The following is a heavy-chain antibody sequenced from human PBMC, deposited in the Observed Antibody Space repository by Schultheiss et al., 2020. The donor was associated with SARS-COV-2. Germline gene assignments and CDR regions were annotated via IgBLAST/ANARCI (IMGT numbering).Heavy chain of an antibody. CDR3: AREYYDILTGYYYYYYYGMDV. V-gene: IGHV3-30-3*01. J-gene: IGHJ6*02. Sequence: GGSLRLSCAASGFTVSSNYMSWVRQAPGKGLEWVAVISYDGSNKYYADSVKGRFTISRDNSKNTLYLQMNSLRAEDTAVYYCAREYYDILTGYYYYYYYGMDVWGQGTTVTVSS. D-gene: IGHD3-9*01. CDR2: ISYDGSNK. CDR1: GFTVSSNY.